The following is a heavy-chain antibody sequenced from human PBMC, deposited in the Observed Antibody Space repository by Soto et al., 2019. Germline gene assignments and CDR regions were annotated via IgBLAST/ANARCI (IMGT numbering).Heavy chain of an antibody. J-gene: IGHJ4*02. D-gene: IGHD5-18*01. Sequence: ASVKVSCKASGYTFTSYGISWVRQAPGQGLEWMGWISVFNGNTKYAENFQGRVTMTTDTSTGTAYLDLRSLTSDDTAVYYCARGRTSYGYWGDQIVEYWGQGTLVTVSS. CDR2: ISVFNGNT. CDR3: ARGRTSYGYWGDQIVEY. V-gene: IGHV1-18*01. CDR1: GYTFTSYG.